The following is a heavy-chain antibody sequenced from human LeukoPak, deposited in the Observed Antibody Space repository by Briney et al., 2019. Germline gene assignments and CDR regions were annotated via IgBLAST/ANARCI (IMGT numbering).Heavy chain of an antibody. V-gene: IGHV4-59*02. D-gene: IGHD3-3*01. CDR1: GASVSSHY. Sequence: SETLSLTCTVSGASVSSHYWSWIRQPPGKGLEWIGYVSYSGGTNYNPSLKSRVTISLDTSKDQFSLRLNSVTAADTAVYYCARLSTYYDFWSPLDHWGQGTLVTVSS. CDR3: ARLSTYYDFWSPLDH. J-gene: IGHJ4*02. CDR2: VSYSGGT.